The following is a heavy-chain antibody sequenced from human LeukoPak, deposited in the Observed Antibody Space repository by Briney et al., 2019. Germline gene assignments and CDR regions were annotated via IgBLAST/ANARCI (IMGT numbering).Heavy chain of an antibody. V-gene: IGHV3-30*18. CDR3: AKDVLGWFDP. CDR2: ISYDGSNK. CDR1: GFTFSDYY. D-gene: IGHD6-6*01. J-gene: IGHJ5*02. Sequence: GGSLRLSCAASGFTFSDYYMSWIRQAPGKGLEWVAVISYDGSNKYYADSVKGRFTISRDNSKNTLYLQMNSLRAEDTAVYYCAKDVLGWFDPWGQGTLVTVSS.